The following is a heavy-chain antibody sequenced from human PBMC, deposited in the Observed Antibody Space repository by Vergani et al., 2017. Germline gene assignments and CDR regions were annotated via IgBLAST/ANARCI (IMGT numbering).Heavy chain of an antibody. J-gene: IGHJ4*02. CDR1: GFTFSSYA. CDR2: ISGSGGST. D-gene: IGHD2-2*01. Sequence: EVQLLESGGGLVQAGGSLRLSCAASGFTFSSYAMTWVRQAPGKGLEWVSVISGSGGSTYYADSVKGRFTISRDNSKNSLYLQMNSLRAEDTAVYYCASSILSSTSCFDWGQGTLVTVSS. V-gene: IGHV3-23*01. CDR3: ASSILSSTSCFD.